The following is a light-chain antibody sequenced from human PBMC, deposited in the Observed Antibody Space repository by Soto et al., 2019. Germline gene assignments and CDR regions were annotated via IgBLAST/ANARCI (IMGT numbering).Light chain of an antibody. J-gene: IGKJ1*01. CDR2: VAS. CDR1: QSVSRN. Sequence: EIEMSQSPSTLSVSPGERATLSCRASQSVSRNLAWYQQKPGQAPRLLIYVASTRATGIPARFSGSGSGTELTLTISSLQSEDFAVYYCQQYNNWPPGTFGQGTKVEIK. V-gene: IGKV3-15*01. CDR3: QQYNNWPPGT.